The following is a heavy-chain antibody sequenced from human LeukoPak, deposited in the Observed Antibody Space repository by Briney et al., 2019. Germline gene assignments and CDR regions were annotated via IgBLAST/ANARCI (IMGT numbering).Heavy chain of an antibody. D-gene: IGHD6-25*01. Sequence: ASVKVSCKTSGYTFTTYDVSWVRQAPGQGLEWMGWISAYNGNTNYAQKLQGRVTMTTDTSTSTAYMELRSLRSDDTAVYYCARERLFQHWGQGTLVTVSS. CDR1: GYTFTTYD. CDR2: ISAYNGNT. CDR3: ARERLFQH. J-gene: IGHJ1*01. V-gene: IGHV1-18*01.